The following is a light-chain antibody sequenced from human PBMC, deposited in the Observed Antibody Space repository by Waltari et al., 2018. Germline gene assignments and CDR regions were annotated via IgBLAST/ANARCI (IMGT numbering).Light chain of an antibody. CDR2: EVT. CDR1: TSDVGFYDY. Sequence: QSALTQPPSASGSPGQSVTISCTGTTSDVGFYDYVSWYQQHPGKAPRLLIFEVTKRPSGVPDRFSGSKSGTTASLTVSGLQTEDEGDYYCSSYAGIRKLVFGGGTKLTVL. V-gene: IGLV2-8*01. J-gene: IGLJ2*01. CDR3: SSYAGIRKLV.